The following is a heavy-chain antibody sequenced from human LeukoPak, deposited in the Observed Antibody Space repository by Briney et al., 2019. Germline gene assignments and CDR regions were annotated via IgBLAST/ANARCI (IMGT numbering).Heavy chain of an antibody. CDR2: IYYSGST. V-gene: IGHV4-39*07. CDR3: ARGGAGATWFLAIRNWFDP. D-gene: IGHD1-26*01. J-gene: IGHJ5*02. CDR1: GGSISSSSYY. Sequence: SETLSLICTVSGGSISSSSYYWGWIRQPPGKGLEWIGSIYYSGSTYYNPSLKSRVTISVDTSKNQFSLKLSSVTAADTAVYYCARGGAGATWFLAIRNWFDPWGQGTLVTVSS.